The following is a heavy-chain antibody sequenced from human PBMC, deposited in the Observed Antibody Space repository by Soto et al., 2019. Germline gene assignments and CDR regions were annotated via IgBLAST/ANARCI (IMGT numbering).Heavy chain of an antibody. V-gene: IGHV3-33*01. CDR2: IWYDGSNK. Sequence: PGGSLRLSCSASGFTFSSYGMHWVRQAPGKGLEWVAVIWYDGSNKYYADSVKGRFTISRDNSKNTLYLQMNSLRAEDTAVYYCARDSRDCSSTSCYGGGDAFDIWGQGTMVTVSS. J-gene: IGHJ3*02. D-gene: IGHD2-2*01. CDR1: GFTFSSYG. CDR3: ARDSRDCSSTSCYGGGDAFDI.